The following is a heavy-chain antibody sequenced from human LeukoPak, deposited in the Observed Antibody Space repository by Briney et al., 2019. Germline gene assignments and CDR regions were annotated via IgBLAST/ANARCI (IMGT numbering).Heavy chain of an antibody. J-gene: IGHJ3*02. V-gene: IGHV3-64*01. CDR1: GFTFSTYA. CDR2: ISGNGRST. Sequence: PGGSLRLSCTASGFTFSTYATQWVRQAPGEGLEYVSGISGNGRSTFYANSVKGRFTVSRDNSKDTLYLQLGSLRAEDMAVYYCTRDIGRLRGDAFDIWGQGTMVTVSS. CDR3: TRDIGRLRGDAFDI. D-gene: IGHD2-15*01.